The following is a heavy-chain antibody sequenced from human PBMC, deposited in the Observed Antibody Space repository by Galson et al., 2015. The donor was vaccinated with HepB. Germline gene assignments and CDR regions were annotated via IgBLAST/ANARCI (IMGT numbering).Heavy chain of an antibody. Sequence: SLRLSCAASGFTVSSNYMSWVRQAPGKGLEWVSVVYAGGTTYYADSVKGRFTISRDISKNMLSLEINTVRLEDTAVYYCTRGPLRYLDYWGQGTPVTVSS. J-gene: IGHJ4*02. D-gene: IGHD5-12*01. CDR2: VYAGGTT. CDR1: GFTVSSNY. CDR3: TRGPLRYLDY. V-gene: IGHV3-53*01.